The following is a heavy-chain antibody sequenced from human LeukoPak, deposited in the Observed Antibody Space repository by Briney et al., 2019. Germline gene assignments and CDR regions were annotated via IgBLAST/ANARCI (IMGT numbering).Heavy chain of an antibody. CDR2: IYYSGST. J-gene: IGHJ5*02. V-gene: IGHV4-31*03. Sequence: SETLSLTCTVSGGSISSGGYYWSWIRQHPGKGLEWIGYIYYSGSTYYNPSLKSRVTISVDTSKNQFSLKLSSVTAADTAVYYCARTYYYGSGSYYGIENWFDPWGQGTLVTVSS. CDR3: ARTYYYGSGSYYGIENWFDP. D-gene: IGHD3-10*01. CDR1: GGSISSGGYY.